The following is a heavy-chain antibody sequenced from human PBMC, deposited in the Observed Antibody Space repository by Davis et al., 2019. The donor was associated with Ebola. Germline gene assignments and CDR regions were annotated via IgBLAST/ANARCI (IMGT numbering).Heavy chain of an antibody. CDR3: TTDLRDRPPGGY. J-gene: IGHJ4*02. V-gene: IGHV3-15*01. CDR1: GFTFGDYA. Sequence: GESLKISCTASGFTFGDYAMSWVRQAPGKGLEWVGRIKSRTDGGTTDYAAPVKGRFTISRDDSKDTLDLQLNSLKTEDTAVYYCTTDLRDRPPGGYWGRGNLVTVSS. CDR2: IKSRTDGGTT.